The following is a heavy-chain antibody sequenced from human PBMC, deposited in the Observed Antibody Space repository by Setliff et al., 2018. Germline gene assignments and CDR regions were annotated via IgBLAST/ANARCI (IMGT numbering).Heavy chain of an antibody. Sequence: PSETLSLTCTVSGASINNHYWAWIRQPPGKGLEWIGYVSHSGSTNYNPSLKSRLTISVDTSKDQFSLKLISMTAADTAVYYCARLSCSSNSCPFDFWVQGTLVTVSS. D-gene: IGHD2-2*01. CDR3: ARLSCSSNSCPFDF. CDR1: GASINNHY. J-gene: IGHJ4*02. CDR2: VSHSGST. V-gene: IGHV4-59*11.